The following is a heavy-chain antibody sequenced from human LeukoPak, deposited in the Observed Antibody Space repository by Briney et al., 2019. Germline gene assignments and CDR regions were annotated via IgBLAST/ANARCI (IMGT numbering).Heavy chain of an antibody. CDR2: FDPEDGET. CDR3: ATGGYSSGWYDY. J-gene: IGHJ4*02. Sequence: ASVKVSCKASGYTFTSYYMHWVRQAPGKGLEWMGGFDPEDGETIYAQKFQGRVTMTEDTSTDTAYMELSSLRSEDTAVYYCATGGYSSGWYDYWGQGTLVTVSS. CDR1: GYTFTSYY. V-gene: IGHV1-24*01. D-gene: IGHD6-19*01.